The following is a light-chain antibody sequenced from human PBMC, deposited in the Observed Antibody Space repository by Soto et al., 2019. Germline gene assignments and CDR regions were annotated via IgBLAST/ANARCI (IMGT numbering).Light chain of an antibody. CDR2: ATS. Sequence: TQPPSTLSSSAGDRVTITCRASQSISGGFLAWCQKPPGLATRLILYATSCSATSLAGRFSGSGSRTDFTITISRLDPEDFAVYYCQQYGSSASFGQGTKVDI. V-gene: IGKV3D-20*01. CDR1: QSISGGF. J-gene: IGKJ1*01. CDR3: QQYGSSAS.